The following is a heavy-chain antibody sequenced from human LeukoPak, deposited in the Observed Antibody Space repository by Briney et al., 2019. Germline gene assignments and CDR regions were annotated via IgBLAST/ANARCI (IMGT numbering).Heavy chain of an antibody. Sequence: SETLSLTCTVSGYSISSGYYWGWIRPPPGKGQEWIGSNYHSGSTYYNPSLKSRVTISVDTSKNQFSLKMSSVTAADTAVYYCATDVHTCVYGGQGTVDTVSS. J-gene: IGHJ4*02. D-gene: IGHD2-21*01. CDR2: NYHSGST. V-gene: IGHV4-38-2*02. CDR3: ATDVHTCVY. CDR1: GYSISSGYY.